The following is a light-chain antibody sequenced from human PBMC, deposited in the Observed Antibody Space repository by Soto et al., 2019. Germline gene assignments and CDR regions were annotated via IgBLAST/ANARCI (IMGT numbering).Light chain of an antibody. CDR3: QQYYSYPIT. CDR1: QGIGNW. Sequence: DIQMTQSPSSLSASVGDRVTITCRASQGIGNWLAWYQQKPEKAPKSLIYGASTLQGGVPSRFSGTGSGTDFTLTISSLQPEDFATYYCQQYYSYPITFGQGTRLEI. J-gene: IGKJ5*01. CDR2: GAS. V-gene: IGKV1D-16*01.